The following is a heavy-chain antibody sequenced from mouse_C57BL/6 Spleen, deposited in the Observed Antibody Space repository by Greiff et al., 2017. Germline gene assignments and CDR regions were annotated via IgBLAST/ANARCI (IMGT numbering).Heavy chain of an antibody. Sequence: QVQLQQPGAELVKPGASVKLSCKASGYTFTSYWMQWVKQRPGQGLEWIGEIDPSGSYTNYNQKFKGKATLTVDTSSRTAYMQLSSLTSEDSAVYYCARAYEGYVCAMDDWGQGTSVTVSS. V-gene: IGHV1-50*01. J-gene: IGHJ4*01. CDR1: GYTFTSYW. D-gene: IGHD2-3*01. CDR3: ARAYEGYVCAMDD. CDR2: IDPSGSYT.